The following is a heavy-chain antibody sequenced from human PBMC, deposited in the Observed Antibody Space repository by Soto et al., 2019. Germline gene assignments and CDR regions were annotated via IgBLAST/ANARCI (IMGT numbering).Heavy chain of an antibody. V-gene: IGHV3-23*01. Sequence: EVQLLESGGGLVQPGGSLRLSCAASGFTFSSYAMSWVRQAPGKGLEWVSAISGSGGSTYYADSVKGRFTISRDNSKNTLYLQMNSLRVEDTAVYYCAKDSSYYDFWSGSLGMDVWGQGTTVTVSS. J-gene: IGHJ6*02. CDR3: AKDSSYYDFWSGSLGMDV. CDR2: ISGSGGST. CDR1: GFTFSSYA. D-gene: IGHD3-3*01.